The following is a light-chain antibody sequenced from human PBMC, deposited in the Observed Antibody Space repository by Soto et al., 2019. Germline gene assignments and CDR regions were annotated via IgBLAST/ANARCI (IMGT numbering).Light chain of an antibody. CDR3: SSYASSSTYVV. CDR2: EVS. CDR1: SRDIGGYNY. V-gene: IGLV2-14*01. J-gene: IGLJ2*01. Sequence: QSALTQPASVSGSPGPSITISCTGTSRDIGGYNYVSWYQQHPGKAPKLMIYEVSNRPSGVSNRFSGSKSGNTAYLTISGLQAEDEADYYCSSYASSSTYVVFGGGTKLTVL.